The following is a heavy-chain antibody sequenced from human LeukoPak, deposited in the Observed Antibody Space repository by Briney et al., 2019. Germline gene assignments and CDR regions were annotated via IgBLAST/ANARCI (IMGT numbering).Heavy chain of an antibody. D-gene: IGHD3-10*01. CDR3: NYGSGSYLESY. J-gene: IGHJ4*02. CDR1: DYTFTSYG. Sequence: ASVKVSCKGSDYTFTSYGISWVRQAPGQGLEWMGWISAYNGNTNYAQKFQGRVTITADKSTSTAYMELSSLRSEDTAVYYCNYGSGSYLESYWGQGTLVTVSS. V-gene: IGHV1-18*01. CDR2: ISAYNGNT.